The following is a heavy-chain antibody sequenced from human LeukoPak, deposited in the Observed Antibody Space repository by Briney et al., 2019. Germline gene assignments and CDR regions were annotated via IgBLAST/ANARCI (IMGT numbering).Heavy chain of an antibody. J-gene: IGHJ5*02. CDR3: ASLYRGVIITEDWFDP. Sequence: SVKVSCKASGGTFSSYAISWARQAPGQGLEWMGRIIPILGIANYAQKFQGRVTITADKSTSTAYMELSSLRSEDTAVYYCASLYRGVIITEDWFDPWGQGTLVTVSS. CDR2: IIPILGIA. V-gene: IGHV1-69*04. CDR1: GGTFSSYA. D-gene: IGHD3-10*01.